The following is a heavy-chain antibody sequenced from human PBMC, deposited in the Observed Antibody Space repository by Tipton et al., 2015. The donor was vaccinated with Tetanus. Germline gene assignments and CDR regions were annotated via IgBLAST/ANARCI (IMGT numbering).Heavy chain of an antibody. D-gene: IGHD3-22*01. Sequence: SLRLSCAASGFTFSSYGMHWVRQAPGKGLEWVAVIWYDGSNKYYADSVKGRFTISRDNSKNTLYLQMNSLRAEDTAVYYCARDPYYYDSSGYYYALYCFDYWGQGTLVTVSS. J-gene: IGHJ4*02. CDR2: IWYDGSNK. CDR3: ARDPYYYDSSGYYYALYCFDY. V-gene: IGHV3-33*01. CDR1: GFTFSSYG.